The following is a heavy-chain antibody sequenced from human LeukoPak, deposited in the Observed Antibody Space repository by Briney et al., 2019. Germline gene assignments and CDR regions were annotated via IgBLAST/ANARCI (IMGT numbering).Heavy chain of an antibody. CDR3: ARIRNSGYVFDH. Sequence: SETLSLTCAVYGGSFSGYYWSWIRQPPGKGLEWIGEINHSGSTNYNPSLKSRVTISVDTSKNQFSLKLSSVTAADTAVYYCARIRNSGYVFDHWGQGTLVTVSS. V-gene: IGHV4-34*01. D-gene: IGHD5-12*01. CDR2: INHSGST. J-gene: IGHJ4*02. CDR1: GGSFSGYY.